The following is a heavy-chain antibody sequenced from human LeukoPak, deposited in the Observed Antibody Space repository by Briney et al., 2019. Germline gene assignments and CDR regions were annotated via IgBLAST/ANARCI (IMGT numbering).Heavy chain of an antibody. CDR1: GFTFRSYA. V-gene: IGHV3-30-3*01. D-gene: IGHD1-26*01. Sequence: PGRSLRLSCAASGFTFRSYAMHWVRQAPGKGLEWVAVISYDGSNKYYADSVKGRFTISRDNSKNTLYLQMNSLGAEDTAVCYCARDADSGSFDYWGQGTLVTVSS. CDR2: ISYDGSNK. CDR3: ARDADSGSFDY. J-gene: IGHJ4*02.